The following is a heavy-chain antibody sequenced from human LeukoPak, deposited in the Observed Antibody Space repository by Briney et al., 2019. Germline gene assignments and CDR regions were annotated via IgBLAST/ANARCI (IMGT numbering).Heavy chain of an antibody. CDR1: GFTFGDYA. CDR3: ARLVAAAGFDY. J-gene: IGHJ4*02. CDR2: ISSSSTYI. D-gene: IGHD6-13*01. V-gene: IGHV3-21*01. Sequence: GGSLRLSCIASGFTFGDYAMSWVRQAPGKGLEWVSSISSSSTYIYYADSVKGRFTISRDNAKNSLYLQMNSLRAEDTAVYYCARLVAAAGFDYWGQGTLVTVSS.